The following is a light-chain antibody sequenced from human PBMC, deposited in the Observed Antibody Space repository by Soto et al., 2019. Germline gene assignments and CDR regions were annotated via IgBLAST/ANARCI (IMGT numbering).Light chain of an antibody. CDR1: TGAVTNGHY. V-gene: IGLV7-46*01. J-gene: IGLJ1*01. Sequence: QAVVTQEPSLTVSPGGTVTLTCGSSTGAVTNGHYPYWFQQKPGQAPRTLIYDTTNRHSWTPARFSGSLLGGKAALTLSGAQPEDEAEYYCLRSYNGPYVFGTGTKVTVL. CDR2: DTT. CDR3: LRSYNGPYV.